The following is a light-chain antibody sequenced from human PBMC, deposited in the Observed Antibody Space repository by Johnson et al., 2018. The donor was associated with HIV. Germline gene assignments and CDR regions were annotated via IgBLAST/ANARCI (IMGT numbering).Light chain of an antibody. CDR2: EKN. V-gene: IGLV1-51*02. CDR3: GTWDSSLSADSYV. J-gene: IGLJ1*01. Sequence: HSVLTQPPSVSAAPGQKVTISCSGTSSNVGNNYVSWYQQFPGTAPKLLIYEKNKRPSGIPDRFSGSKSGTSATLGITGLQPGDEADYYCGTWDSSLSADSYVFGSGTKVTVL. CDR1: SSNVGNNY.